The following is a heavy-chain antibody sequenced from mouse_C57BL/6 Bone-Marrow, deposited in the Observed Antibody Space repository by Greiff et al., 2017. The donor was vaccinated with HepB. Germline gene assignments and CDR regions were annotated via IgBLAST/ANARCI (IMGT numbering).Heavy chain of an antibody. D-gene: IGHD1-1*01. CDR1: GFNIKDDY. Sequence: VQLQQSGAELVRPGASVKLSCTASGFNIKDDYMHWVKQRPEQGLEWIGWIDPENGDTEYASKFQGKATITADTSSNTAYLQLSSLTSEDTAVYYCTAWVMYYYGGSLFAYWGQGTLVTVSA. CDR3: TAWVMYYYGGSLFAY. J-gene: IGHJ3*01. CDR2: IDPENGDT. V-gene: IGHV14-4*01.